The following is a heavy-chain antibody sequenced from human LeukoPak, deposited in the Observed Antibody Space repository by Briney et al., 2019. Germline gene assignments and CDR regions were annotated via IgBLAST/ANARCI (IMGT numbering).Heavy chain of an antibody. CDR1: GFTFSSYA. CDR3: ARDRGIAAFDY. Sequence: PGGSLRLSCAASGFTFSSYAMHWVRQAPGKGLEWVAVISYDGSNKYYADSVKGRFTISRDNSKNTLYLQMNSLRAEDTAVYYCARDRGIAAFDYWGQGTLVTVSS. J-gene: IGHJ4*02. V-gene: IGHV3-30-3*01. CDR2: ISYDGSNK. D-gene: IGHD6-13*01.